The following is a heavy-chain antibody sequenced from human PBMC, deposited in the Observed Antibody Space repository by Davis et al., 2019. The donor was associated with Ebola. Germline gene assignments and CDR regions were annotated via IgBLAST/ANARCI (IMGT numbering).Heavy chain of an antibody. Sequence: GESLKISCAASGFTFSSYWMSWVRQAPGKGLERVANIKQDGSEKYYVDSVKGRFTISRDNAKNSLYLQMNSLRAEDTAVYYCARDSSSSWYGYWGQGTLVTVSS. CDR3: ARDSSSSWYGY. CDR2: IKQDGSEK. CDR1: GFTFSSYW. J-gene: IGHJ4*02. V-gene: IGHV3-7*03. D-gene: IGHD6-13*01.